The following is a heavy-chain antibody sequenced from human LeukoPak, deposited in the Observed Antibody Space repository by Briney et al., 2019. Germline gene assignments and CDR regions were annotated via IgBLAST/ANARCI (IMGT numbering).Heavy chain of an antibody. CDR2: INHSGST. CDR1: GGSFSGYY. Sequence: SETLSLTCAVYGGSFSGYYWSWIRQPPGKGLEWIGEINHSGSTNYNPSLKSRVTISVDTSKNQFSLKLSSVTAADTAVYYCASIDQGYDYVWGSLGHWGQGTLVTVSS. V-gene: IGHV4-34*01. J-gene: IGHJ4*02. D-gene: IGHD3-16*01. CDR3: ASIDQGYDYVWGSLGH.